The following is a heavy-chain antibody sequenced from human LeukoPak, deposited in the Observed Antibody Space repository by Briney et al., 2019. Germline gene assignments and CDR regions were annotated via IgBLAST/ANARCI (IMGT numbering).Heavy chain of an antibody. V-gene: IGHV1-46*01. J-gene: IGHJ4*02. CDR1: GYTFTTYN. D-gene: IGHD1-26*01. Sequence: VASVKVSCKASGYTFTTYNINWVRQAPGQGLEWMGIINPSGGSTSYAQKFQGRVTMTTDTSTSTAYMELRSLRSDDTAVYYCARVRGRGSYSNDFDYWGQGTLVTVSS. CDR3: ARVRGRGSYSNDFDY. CDR2: INPSGGST.